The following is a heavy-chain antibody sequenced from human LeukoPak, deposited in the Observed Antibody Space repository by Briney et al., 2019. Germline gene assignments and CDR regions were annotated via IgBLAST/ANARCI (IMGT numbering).Heavy chain of an antibody. Sequence: SETLSLTCTVSGGSISGHYWSWIRQPPGKGLEWIGYIYYTGSTKYNPSLKSRVTISLDTSKNQFSLKLSSVTAADTAVYYCARHYDSSGYWYYFDYWGQGTLVTVSS. CDR1: GGSISGHY. V-gene: IGHV4-59*11. J-gene: IGHJ4*02. CDR2: IYYTGST. CDR3: ARHYDSSGYWYYFDY. D-gene: IGHD3-22*01.